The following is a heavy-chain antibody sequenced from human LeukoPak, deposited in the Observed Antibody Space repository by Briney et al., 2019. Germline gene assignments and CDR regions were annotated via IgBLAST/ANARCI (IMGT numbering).Heavy chain of an antibody. CDR2: INPSDGTT. CDR3: AREVLSSGYYYLDY. CDR1: GYTFTSYY. J-gene: IGHJ4*02. Sequence: ASVKVSCKASGYTFTSYYMHWVRQAPGQGLEWVGAINPSDGTTTYAQKFQGRVTMTRDTSTTTVYMELYSLRAEDTAVYYCAREVLSSGYYYLDYWGQGTLVTVSS. V-gene: IGHV1-46*01. D-gene: IGHD3-22*01.